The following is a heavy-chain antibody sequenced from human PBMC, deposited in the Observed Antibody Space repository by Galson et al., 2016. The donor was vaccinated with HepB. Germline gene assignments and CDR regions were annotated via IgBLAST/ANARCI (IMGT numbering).Heavy chain of an antibody. D-gene: IGHD6-19*01. V-gene: IGHV4-39*01. CDR1: GGSISTSGYY. J-gene: IGHJ5*01. CDR3: ARGSTGWNGFDS. Sequence: SETLSLTCTVSGGSISTSGYYWGWIRQPPGKGLEWIASIFYSGSTYYNPSLKSRVTMYIDPSKSQFSLKLSTVTAADAGIYYCARGSTGWNGFDSWGQGTLVTVSS. CDR2: IFYSGST.